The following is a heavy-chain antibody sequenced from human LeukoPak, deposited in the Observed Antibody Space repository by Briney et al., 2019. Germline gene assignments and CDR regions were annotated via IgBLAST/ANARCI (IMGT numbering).Heavy chain of an antibody. V-gene: IGHV3-21*04. D-gene: IGHD3-22*01. Sequence: GGSLRLSCAASGFTFSSYSMNWVRQAPGKGLEWVSSISSSSSYIYYADSVKGRFTISRDNSKNTLYLQMNSLRAEDTAVYYCAKDRIRYYYDSSGYYPGGIDYWGQGTLVTVSS. CDR2: ISSSSSYI. J-gene: IGHJ4*02. CDR3: AKDRIRYYYDSSGYYPGGIDY. CDR1: GFTFSSYS.